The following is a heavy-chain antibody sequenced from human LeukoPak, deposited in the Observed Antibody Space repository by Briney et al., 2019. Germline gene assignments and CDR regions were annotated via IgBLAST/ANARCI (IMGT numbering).Heavy chain of an antibody. CDR1: GFTFGDYA. CDR2: IRSKAYGGTT. V-gene: IGHV3-49*03. CDR3: TRDSYVLSTYYYDSSGYSPFDY. D-gene: IGHD3-22*01. J-gene: IGHJ4*02. Sequence: PGGSLRLSCTASGFTFGDYAMSWFRQAPGKGLEWVGFIRSKAYGGTTEYAASVKGRFTISRDDSKSIAYLQMNSLKTEDTAVYYCTRDSYVLSTYYYDSSGYSPFDYWGQGTLVTVSS.